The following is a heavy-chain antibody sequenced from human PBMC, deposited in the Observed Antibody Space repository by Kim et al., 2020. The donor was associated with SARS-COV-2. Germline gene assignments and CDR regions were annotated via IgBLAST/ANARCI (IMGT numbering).Heavy chain of an antibody. CDR3: ARDTYTSGWDYSGY. J-gene: IGHJ4*02. D-gene: IGHD6-19*01. CDR2: ISYDGSNK. Sequence: GGSLRLSCAASGFTFSSYAMHWVRQAPGKGLEWVAVISYDGSNKYYADSVKGRFTISRDNSKNTLYLQMNSLRPEDTAVYYCARDTYTSGWDYSGYWCQG. CDR1: GFTFSSYA. V-gene: IGHV3-30-3*01.